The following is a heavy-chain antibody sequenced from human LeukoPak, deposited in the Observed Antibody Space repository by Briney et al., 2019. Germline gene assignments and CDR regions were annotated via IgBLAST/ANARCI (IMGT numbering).Heavy chain of an antibody. D-gene: IGHD1-26*01. Sequence: PSETLSLTCTVSGGSISSHYWSWIRQPPGEGLEWIGYLYYSGSTYNPSLKSRVTISVDTSKNQFSLKVSSVTAADTAVYYCARRGGSYSLDYWGQGTLVTVSS. CDR3: ARRGGSYSLDY. CDR2: LYYSGST. J-gene: IGHJ4*02. CDR1: GGSISSHY. V-gene: IGHV4-59*08.